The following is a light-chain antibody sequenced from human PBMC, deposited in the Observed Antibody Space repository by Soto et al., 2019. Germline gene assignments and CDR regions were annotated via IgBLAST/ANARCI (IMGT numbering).Light chain of an antibody. CDR3: MQGTRWPPYT. Sequence: DVVMTQSPLSLPVTLGQPASISCRSSQSLAYSDGNTYLNWFQQRPGQSPRRLIYKVSNRESGXPXRXXGRGSGTDFTLKISRVEAEDVGVYYCMQGTRWPPYTFGQGTKLGIK. CDR1: QSLAYSDGNTY. V-gene: IGKV2-30*01. J-gene: IGKJ2*01. CDR2: KVS.